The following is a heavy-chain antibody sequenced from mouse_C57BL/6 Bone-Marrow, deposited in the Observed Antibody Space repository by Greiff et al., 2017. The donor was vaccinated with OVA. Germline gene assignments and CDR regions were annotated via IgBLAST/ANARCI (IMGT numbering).Heavy chain of an antibody. CDR2: IYPGSGST. Sequence: QVQLKQPGAELVKPGASVKMSCKASGYTFTSYWITWVKQRPGQGLEWIGDIYPGSGSTNYNEKFKSKATLTVDTSSSTAYMQLSSLTSEDSAVYYCARGGDYSLYCFDYWGQGTTLTVSS. J-gene: IGHJ2*01. CDR1: GYTFTSYW. CDR3: ARGGDYSLYCFDY. D-gene: IGHD2-12*01. V-gene: IGHV1-55*01.